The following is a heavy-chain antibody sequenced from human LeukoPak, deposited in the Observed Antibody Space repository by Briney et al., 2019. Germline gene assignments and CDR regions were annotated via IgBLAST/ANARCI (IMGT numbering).Heavy chain of an antibody. CDR2: IITVFGAP. Sequence: ASVRVSCKASGGTFGTYAVYWVRQAPGQGLEWMGGIITVFGAPKYAQKFQDRVTITTDESTGTAYMDLNSLTSDDTAVYFCARGDYALAPADRYFDLWGRGTLVTVSS. D-gene: IGHD2-21*01. CDR1: GGTFGTYA. J-gene: IGHJ2*01. CDR3: ARGDYALAPADRYFDL. V-gene: IGHV1-69*05.